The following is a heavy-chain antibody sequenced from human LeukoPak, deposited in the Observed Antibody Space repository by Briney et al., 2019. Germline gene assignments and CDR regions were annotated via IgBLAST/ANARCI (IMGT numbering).Heavy chain of an antibody. CDR1: GYTFNHHG. D-gene: IGHD6-19*01. V-gene: IGHV1-18*01. Sequence: ASVKVSCKASGYTFNHHGISWVRQAPGQGLEWMGWISCYNGDTNYAQKLQGRVTMSTDTSTSTAYMALTGLRSDDTALYYCVRDPTNTSGRYAYFDYWGQGTLVTVSS. CDR2: ISCYNGDT. CDR3: VRDPTNTSGRYAYFDY. J-gene: IGHJ4*01.